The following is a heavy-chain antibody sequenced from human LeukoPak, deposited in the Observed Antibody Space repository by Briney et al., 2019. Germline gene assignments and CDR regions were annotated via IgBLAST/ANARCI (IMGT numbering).Heavy chain of an antibody. CDR2: ILHDGSNK. Sequence: GGSLRLSCAASGFTFSNYGMHWVRQAPGKGLEWVAVILHDGSNKYYADSVQGRFTISRDNSKNTLYLQMNSLRAEDTAVYYCARTASRGPQSAESFHHWGQGTLVTVSS. CDR3: ARTASRGPQSAESFHH. V-gene: IGHV3-33*01. J-gene: IGHJ1*01. CDR1: GFTFSNYG.